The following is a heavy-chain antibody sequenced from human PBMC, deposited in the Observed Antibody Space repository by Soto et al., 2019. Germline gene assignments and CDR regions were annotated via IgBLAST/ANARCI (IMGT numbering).Heavy chain of an antibody. Sequence: PSETLSLTCAVYGGSFSGYYWSWIRQPPGKGLEWIGEINHSGSTNYNPSLKSRVTISVDTSKNQFSLKLSSVTAADTAVYYCARVRVAYYGSGSYLSYYYYGMDVWGQGTTVTVSS. D-gene: IGHD3-10*01. CDR1: GGSFSGYY. CDR3: ARVRVAYYGSGSYLSYYYYGMDV. J-gene: IGHJ6*02. V-gene: IGHV4-34*01. CDR2: INHSGST.